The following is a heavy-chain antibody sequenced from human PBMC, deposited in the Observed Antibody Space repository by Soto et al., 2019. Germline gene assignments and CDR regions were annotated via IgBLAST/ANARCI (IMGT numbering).Heavy chain of an antibody. D-gene: IGHD2-2*02. V-gene: IGHV3-30-3*01. CDR2: ISYDGSNK. Sequence: GGSLRLSCAASGFTFSSYAMHWVRQAPGKGLECVAVISYDGSNKYYADSVKGRFTISRDNSKNTLYLQMNSLRAEDTAVYYCARLSGYCISTSCYTGYFDYWGQGTLVTVSS. J-gene: IGHJ4*02. CDR3: ARLSGYCISTSCYTGYFDY. CDR1: GFTFSSYA.